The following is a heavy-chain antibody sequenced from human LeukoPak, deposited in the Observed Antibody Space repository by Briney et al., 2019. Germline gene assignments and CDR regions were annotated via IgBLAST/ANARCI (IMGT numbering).Heavy chain of an antibody. V-gene: IGHV4-4*02. CDR2: IYHSGST. D-gene: IGHD3-16*02. Sequence: SETLSLTCAVSGGSISSSNWWSWVRQPPGKGLEWIGEIYHSGSTNYNPSLKSRVTISVDTSKNQFSLKLSSVTAADTAVYYCARAGYVWGSYRYPTNNWFDPWGQGTLVTVSS. CDR1: GGSISSSNW. J-gene: IGHJ5*02. CDR3: ARAGYVWGSYRYPTNNWFDP.